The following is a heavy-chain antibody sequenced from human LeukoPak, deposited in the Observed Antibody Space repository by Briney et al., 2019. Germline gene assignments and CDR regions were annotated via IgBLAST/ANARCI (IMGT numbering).Heavy chain of an antibody. CDR3: ARIVGATAGFDY. D-gene: IGHD1-26*01. Sequence: GASVKVSCKASDYTFTSYGISWVRQAPGQGLEWMGGIIPIFGTANYAQKFQGRVTITTDESTSTAYMELSSLRSEDTAVYYCARIVGATAGFDYWGQGTLVTVSS. J-gene: IGHJ4*02. CDR1: DYTFTSYG. CDR2: IIPIFGTA. V-gene: IGHV1-69*05.